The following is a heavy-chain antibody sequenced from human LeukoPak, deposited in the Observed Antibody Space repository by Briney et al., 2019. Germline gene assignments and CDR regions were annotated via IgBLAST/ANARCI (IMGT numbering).Heavy chain of an antibody. CDR1: GYTFTSYY. CDR2: IIPIFGTA. J-gene: IGHJ4*02. V-gene: IGHV1-69*13. D-gene: IGHD2-2*01. Sequence: ASVKVSCKASGYTFTSYYMHWVRQAPGQGLEWMGGIIPIFGTANYAQKFQGRVTITADESKSTAYLELSSLRSEDTAVYYCARALVGGYCSSTSCYFDYWGQGTLVTVSS. CDR3: ARALVGGYCSSTSCYFDY.